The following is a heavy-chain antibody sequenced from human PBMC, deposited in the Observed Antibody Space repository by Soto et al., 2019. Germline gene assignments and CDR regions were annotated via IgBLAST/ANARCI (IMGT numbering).Heavy chain of an antibody. J-gene: IGHJ4*02. V-gene: IGHV4-61*01. CDR3: AREVRDYVWGRLDPLDFDY. CDR1: GGSVSSGSYY. D-gene: IGHD3-16*01. Sequence: SETLSLTCTVSGGSVSSGSYYWSWIRQPPGKGLEWIGYIYYSGSTNYNPSLKSRVTISVDTSKNQFSLKLSSVTAADTAVYYCAREVRDYVWGRLDPLDFDYWGQGTLVTVSS. CDR2: IYYSGST.